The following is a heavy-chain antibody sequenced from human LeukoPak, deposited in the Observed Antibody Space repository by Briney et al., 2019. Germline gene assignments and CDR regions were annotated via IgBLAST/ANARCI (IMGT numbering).Heavy chain of an antibody. V-gene: IGHV1-69*02. Sequence: ASVTLSCKASGGTFSSYTISWVRQAPGQGLEWMGRIIPILGIANYAQKFQGRVTITADKSTSTAYMELSSLRSEDTAVYYCARLHHADFHCSSTSCYSDAFDIWGQGTMVTVSS. CDR3: ARLHHADFHCSSTSCYSDAFDI. CDR1: GGTFSSYT. CDR2: IIPILGIA. D-gene: IGHD2-2*01. J-gene: IGHJ3*02.